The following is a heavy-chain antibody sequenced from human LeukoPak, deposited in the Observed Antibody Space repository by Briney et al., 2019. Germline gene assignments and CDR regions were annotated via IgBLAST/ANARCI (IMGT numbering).Heavy chain of an antibody. Sequence: SETLSLTCTVSGGSITSYYWSWIRQPPGKGLEWIGYIYYSGSTNYNPSLKSRVTISVDTSKNQFSLKLSFVTAADTAMFYCARSGGGRPPYFDSWGQGTLVTVSS. CDR2: IYYSGST. CDR3: ARSGGGRPPYFDS. J-gene: IGHJ4*02. D-gene: IGHD3-16*01. CDR1: GGSITSYY. V-gene: IGHV4-59*01.